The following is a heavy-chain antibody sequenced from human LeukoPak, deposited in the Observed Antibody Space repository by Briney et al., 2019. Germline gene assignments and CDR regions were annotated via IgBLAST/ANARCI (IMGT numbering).Heavy chain of an antibody. J-gene: IGHJ5*02. D-gene: IGHD3-10*01. CDR1: GSTFSSYA. CDR2: ISGSGGST. V-gene: IGHV3-23*01. CDR3: AKDGSGSYYNVLNWFDP. Sequence: GGSLRLSCAASGSTFSSYAMGWVRQAPGKGLEWVSAISGSGGSTYYADSVKGRFTISRGNSKNTLYLQMNSLRAEDTAVYYCAKDGSGSYYNVLNWFDPWGQGTLVTVSS.